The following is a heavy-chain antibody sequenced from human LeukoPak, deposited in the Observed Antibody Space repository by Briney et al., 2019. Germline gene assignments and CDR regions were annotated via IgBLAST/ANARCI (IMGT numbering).Heavy chain of an antibody. CDR2: ISAHNGNT. Sequence: ASVKVSCKASGYTFTTHGIAWVRQAPGQGLEWMGWISAHNGNTNYAQSLQGRVTMTTDTSTNTAYMELRSLRSDDTAVYYCARAYYSDSGAPYYFDFWGQGTLVPVSS. J-gene: IGHJ4*02. D-gene: IGHD3-22*01. CDR3: ARAYYSDSGAPYYFDF. V-gene: IGHV1-18*01. CDR1: GYTFTTHG.